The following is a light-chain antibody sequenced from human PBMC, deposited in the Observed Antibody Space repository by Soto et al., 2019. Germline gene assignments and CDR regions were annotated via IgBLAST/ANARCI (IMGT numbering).Light chain of an antibody. CDR1: SSDVGGYNY. Sequence: QSALTQPRSVSGSPGQSVTISCTGTSSDVGGYNYVSWYQQHPGKAPKLMIYDVSKRPSGVPDRFSGSKSGNTASLTISGLQAEDEADYYCCSYAGSYTSSYVXGTGTKVPVL. CDR2: DVS. J-gene: IGLJ1*01. V-gene: IGLV2-11*01. CDR3: CSYAGSYTSSYV.